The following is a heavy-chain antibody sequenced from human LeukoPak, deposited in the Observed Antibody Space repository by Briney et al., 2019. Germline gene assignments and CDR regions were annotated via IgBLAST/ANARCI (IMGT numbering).Heavy chain of an antibody. Sequence: SETLSLTCTVSGGSISSYYWSWIRQPPGKGLEWIGYVDHTGSTKFNPSLNGRVSISRDTSNNFFSLRLRSVTAADTAVYYCARVGSSSALYLETNYYYMDVWGKGTTVTISS. J-gene: IGHJ6*03. V-gene: IGHV4-59*01. CDR1: GGSISSYY. CDR3: ARVGSSSALYLETNYYYMDV. D-gene: IGHD6-19*01. CDR2: VDHTGST.